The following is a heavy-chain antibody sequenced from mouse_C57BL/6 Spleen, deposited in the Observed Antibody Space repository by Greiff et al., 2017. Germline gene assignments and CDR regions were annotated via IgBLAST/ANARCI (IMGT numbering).Heavy chain of an antibody. CDR2: ISSGSSTI. J-gene: IGHJ4*01. CDR3: ARRRYYARDY. CDR1: GFTFSDYG. Sequence: EVHLVESGGGLVKPGGSLKLSCAASGFTFSDYGMHWVRQAPEKGLEWVAYISSGSSTIYYAETVKGRFTISRDNAKNTLYLQMTSLRSEDTAMYYCARRRYYARDYWGQGTSVTVSS. V-gene: IGHV5-17*01.